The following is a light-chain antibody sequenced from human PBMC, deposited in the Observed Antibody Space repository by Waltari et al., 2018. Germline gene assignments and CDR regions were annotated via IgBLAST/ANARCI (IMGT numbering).Light chain of an antibody. CDR2: GAS. Sequence: EIVMTQSPATLSVSPGERATLSCRASQSVSSNLAWYQQKPGQAPRLRISGASTRATGIPARFSGSGSGTEFTLTISSLQSEDFAVYYCQQYNKWPPWTFGQGTKVEIK. J-gene: IGKJ1*01. V-gene: IGKV3-15*01. CDR1: QSVSSN. CDR3: QQYNKWPPWT.